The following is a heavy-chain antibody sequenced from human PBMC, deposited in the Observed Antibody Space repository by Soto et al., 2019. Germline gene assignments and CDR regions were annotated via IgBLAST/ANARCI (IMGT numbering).Heavy chain of an antibody. J-gene: IGHJ5*01. CDR1: GYTFTGYY. D-gene: IGHD3-10*02. V-gene: IGHV1-2*04. CDR3: ARDMLKNPLVGFQDNWFAP. CDR2: INPNSGGT. Sequence: ASVKVSCKASGYTFTGYYMHWVRQAPGQGLEWMGWINPNSGGTNYAQKFQGWVTMTRDTSISTAYMELSRLRSDDTAVYYCARDMLKNPLVGFQDNWFAPWGQGTLVTVSS.